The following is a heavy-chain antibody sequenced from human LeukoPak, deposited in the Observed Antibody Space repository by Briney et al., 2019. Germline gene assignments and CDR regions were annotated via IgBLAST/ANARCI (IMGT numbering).Heavy chain of an antibody. CDR2: IWYDGSNK. Sequence: GGSLRLSCAASGFTFSSYGMHWVRQAPGKGLEWEAVIWYDGSNKYYADSVKGRFTISRDNSKNTLYLQMNSLRAEDTAVYYCARDSQWLAPFEYWGQGTLVTVSS. D-gene: IGHD6-19*01. CDR3: ARDSQWLAPFEY. V-gene: IGHV3-33*01. CDR1: GFTFSSYG. J-gene: IGHJ4*02.